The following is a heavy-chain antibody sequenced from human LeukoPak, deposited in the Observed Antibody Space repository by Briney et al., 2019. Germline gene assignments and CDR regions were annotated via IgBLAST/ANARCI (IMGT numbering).Heavy chain of an antibody. CDR3: AKDWEFSGGYYFDY. J-gene: IGHJ4*02. V-gene: IGHV3-30*18. CDR2: ISYDGSNK. Sequence: PGGSLRLSCAASGFTFSSYGMHWVRQAPGKGLEWVAVISYDGSNKYYADSVKGRFTISRDNSKNTVYLQMNSLRAEDTAVYYCAKDWEFSGGYYFDYWGQGTLVTVSS. CDR1: GFTFSSYG. D-gene: IGHD3-10*01.